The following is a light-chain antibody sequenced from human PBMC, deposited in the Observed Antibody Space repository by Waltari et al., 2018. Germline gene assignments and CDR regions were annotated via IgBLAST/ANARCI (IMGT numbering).Light chain of an antibody. V-gene: IGLV2-8*01. CDR1: RPALTPYNY. CDR3: SSYAGRDNLL. J-gene: IGLJ2*01. CDR2: EVS. Sequence: QSALTQLPSASGSPGQSVPLSCTGTRPALTPYNYVSWYQHHPGRAPKLLIYEVSKRPSGVPDRFSGSKSGNTASLTVSGLQTEDEAVYYCSSYAGRDNLLFGGGTKLTVL.